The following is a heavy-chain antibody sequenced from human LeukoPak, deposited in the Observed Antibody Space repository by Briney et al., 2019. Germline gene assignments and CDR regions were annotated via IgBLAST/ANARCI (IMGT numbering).Heavy chain of an antibody. CDR3: AREFTCEKPGIAAAGRGIWFDP. CDR2: IIPILGIA. J-gene: IGHJ5*02. V-gene: IGHV1-69*04. CDR1: GGTFSSYA. D-gene: IGHD6-13*01. Sequence: GSSVKVSCKASGGTFSSYAISWVRQAPGQGLEWMGRIIPILGIANYAQKFQGRVTITADKSTSTAYMELSSLRSEDTAVYYCAREFTCEKPGIAAAGRGIWFDPWGQGTLVTVSS.